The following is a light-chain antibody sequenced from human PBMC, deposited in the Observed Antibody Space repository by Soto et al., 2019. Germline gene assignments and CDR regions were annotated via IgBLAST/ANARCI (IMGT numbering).Light chain of an antibody. CDR1: SSDVGGYNY. CDR2: DVR. J-gene: IGLJ2*01. V-gene: IGLV2-14*01. CDR3: SSYSSNHSVV. Sequence: QSALTQPACVSGSPGQSITISCTGSSSDVGGYNYVSWYQQHPGKAPRLMIYDVRNRPSGVSNRFSGSKSGNTVSLSISGLQAEDEADYFCSSYSSNHSVVFGGGTKLTVL.